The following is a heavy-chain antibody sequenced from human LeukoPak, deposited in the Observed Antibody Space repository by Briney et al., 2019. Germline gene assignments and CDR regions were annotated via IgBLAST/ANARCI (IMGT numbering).Heavy chain of an antibody. CDR1: GGSISSGSYY. J-gene: IGHJ6*04. CDR2: IYTSGST. Sequence: SQTLSLTCTVSGGSISSGSYYWSWIRQPAGKGLEWIGRIYTSGSTNYNPSLKSRVTISVDTSKNQFSLKLSSVTAADTAVYYCARWVPHIVVVPAAISAFDIWGKGTTVTVSS. CDR3: ARWVPHIVVVPAAISAFDI. V-gene: IGHV4-61*02. D-gene: IGHD2-2*02.